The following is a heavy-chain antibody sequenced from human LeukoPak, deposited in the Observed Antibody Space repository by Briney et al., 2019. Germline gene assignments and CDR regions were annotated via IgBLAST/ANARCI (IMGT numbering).Heavy chain of an antibody. D-gene: IGHD4-23*01. Sequence: GGPLRLSCAASGFTFSSYAMTWVRQAPGKGLEWVSAISGSGGSTYYADSVKGRFTISRDNSKNTLYLQMNSLRAEDTAVYYCAKDKENGGNWLFDWGQGTLVTVSS. CDR3: AKDKENGGNWLFD. V-gene: IGHV3-23*01. J-gene: IGHJ4*02. CDR2: ISGSGGST. CDR1: GFTFSSYA.